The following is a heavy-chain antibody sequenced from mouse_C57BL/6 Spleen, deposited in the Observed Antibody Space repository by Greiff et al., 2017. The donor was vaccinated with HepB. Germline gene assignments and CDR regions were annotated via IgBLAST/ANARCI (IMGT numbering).Heavy chain of an antibody. V-gene: IGHV1-64*01. CDR2: IHPNSGST. J-gene: IGHJ2*01. CDR3: ARSYYYGSDY. D-gene: IGHD1-1*01. CDR1: GYTFTSYW. Sequence: QVQLQQPGAELVKPGASVKLSCKASGYTFTSYWMHWVKQRPGQGLEWIGMIHPNSGSTNYNEKFKSKATLTVDKSSSTAYMQLSSLTSEDSADYYCARSYYYGSDYWGQGTTLTVSS.